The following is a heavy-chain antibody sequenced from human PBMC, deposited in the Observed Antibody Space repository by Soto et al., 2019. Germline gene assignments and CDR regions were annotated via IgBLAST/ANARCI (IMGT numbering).Heavy chain of an antibody. CDR3: AHRLADDYSNYNRAAYNWFDP. D-gene: IGHD4-4*01. J-gene: IGHJ5*02. CDR1: GFSLSTSGVG. V-gene: IGHV2-5*02. Sequence: SGPTLVKPTQTLTLTCTFSGFSLSTSGVGVGWIRQPPGKALEWLALIYWDDDKRYSPSLKSRLTITKDTSKNQVVLTMTNMDPVDTATYYCAHRLADDYSNYNRAAYNWFDPWGQGTLVTVSS. CDR2: IYWDDDK.